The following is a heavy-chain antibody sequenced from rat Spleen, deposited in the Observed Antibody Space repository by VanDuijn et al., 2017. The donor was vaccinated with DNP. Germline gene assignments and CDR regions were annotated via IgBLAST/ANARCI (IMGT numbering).Heavy chain of an antibody. CDR1: GFSLTTYG. J-gene: IGHJ2*01. CDR3: SKDSYGYNFDY. CDR2: ISSGGDT. Sequence: QVQLKESGPGLVQPSQTLSLTCTVSGFSLTTYGVAWVRQPPGQGLEWIAAISSGGDTHYNSVIKSRLSISRDTSESQVFLKVNSLQTDDTAIYFCSKDSYGYNFDYWGQGVMVTVSS. V-gene: IGHV2S12*01. D-gene: IGHD1-9*01.